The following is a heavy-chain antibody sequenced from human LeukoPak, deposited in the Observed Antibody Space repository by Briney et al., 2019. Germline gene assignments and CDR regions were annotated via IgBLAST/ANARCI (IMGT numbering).Heavy chain of an antibody. V-gene: IGHV3-23*01. Sequence: GGSLRLSCVASGFTFSSHAMCWVRQAPGKGLEWVASIDISGGRTYYEDSVQGRFTISRDNSKNTLYLEMNSLRVEDTALYYCANEVRPNDYWGQGTLVTVSS. D-gene: IGHD1-1*01. CDR3: ANEVRPNDY. J-gene: IGHJ4*02. CDR1: GFTFSSHA. CDR2: IDISGGRT.